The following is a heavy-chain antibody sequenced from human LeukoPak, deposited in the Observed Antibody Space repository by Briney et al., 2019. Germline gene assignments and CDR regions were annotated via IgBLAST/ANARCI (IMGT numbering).Heavy chain of an antibody. CDR1: GGSFSGYY. CDR2: INHSGST. J-gene: IGHJ5*02. V-gene: IGHV4-34*01. D-gene: IGHD2-2*01. Sequence: SETLSLTCAVYGGSFSGYYWSWIRQPPGKGLEWIGEINHSGSTNYNPSLKSRVTISVDTSKNQFSLKLSSVTAADTAVYYCARGPLIVVVPAAMGWFDPWGQGTLATVSS. CDR3: ARGPLIVVVPAAMGWFDP.